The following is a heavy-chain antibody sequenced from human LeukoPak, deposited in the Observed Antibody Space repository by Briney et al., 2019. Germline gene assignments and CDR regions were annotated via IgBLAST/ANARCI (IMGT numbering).Heavy chain of an antibody. CDR3: ARHLDGYNGFDP. Sequence: SETLSLTCTVSGGSISGSSYYWGGIRQPPGKDLERIGSIYYSGSTYYNPSLKSRVTISVDTSKNQFSLKLSSVTAADTAVYYCARHLDGYNGFDPWGQGTLVTVSS. CDR2: IYYSGST. V-gene: IGHV4-39*01. D-gene: IGHD5-24*01. J-gene: IGHJ5*02. CDR1: GGSISGSSYY.